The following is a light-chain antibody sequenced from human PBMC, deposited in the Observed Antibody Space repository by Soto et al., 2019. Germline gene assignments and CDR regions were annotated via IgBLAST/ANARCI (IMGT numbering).Light chain of an antibody. CDR1: QSVSSD. Sequence: EIVLTQSPATLSLSTGERATLSCRASQSVSSDVAWYQQKPGQAPRLLIYDASNRATGIPARFSGSGSGTDFTLTISSLEPEDFAVYYCQQRSNWPPTFGQGTRLEI. CDR2: DAS. V-gene: IGKV3-11*01. J-gene: IGKJ5*01. CDR3: QQRSNWPPT.